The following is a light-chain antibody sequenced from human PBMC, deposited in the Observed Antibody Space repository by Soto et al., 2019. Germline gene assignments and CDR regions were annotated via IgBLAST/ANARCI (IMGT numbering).Light chain of an antibody. CDR1: QSISSY. Sequence: DLPMTQSPSSLSASVGDRVTITCRASQSISSYLNWYQQKPGKAPKLLIYAASSLQSGVPSRFSGSGSGTDFTLTISSLQPEDFATYYCQQSYSTLWTFGQGTKVEIK. J-gene: IGKJ1*01. CDR2: AAS. CDR3: QQSYSTLWT. V-gene: IGKV1-39*01.